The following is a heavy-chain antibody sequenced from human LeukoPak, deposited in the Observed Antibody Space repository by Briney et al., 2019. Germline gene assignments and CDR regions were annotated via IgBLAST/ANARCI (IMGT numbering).Heavy chain of an antibody. CDR2: IYYSGST. Sequence: SETLSLTCTVSGGSISSSSYYWGWIRQPPGEGLEWIGSIYYSGSTYYNPSLKSRVTISVDRSKNQFSLKLSSVTAADTAVYYCARDRYCSSTSCYYYYMDVWGKGTTVTVSS. J-gene: IGHJ6*03. CDR1: GGSISSSSYY. D-gene: IGHD2-2*01. CDR3: ARDRYCSSTSCYYYYMDV. V-gene: IGHV4-39*07.